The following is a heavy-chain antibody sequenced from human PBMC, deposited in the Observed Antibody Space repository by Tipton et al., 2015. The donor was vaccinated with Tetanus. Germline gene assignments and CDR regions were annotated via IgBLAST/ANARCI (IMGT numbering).Heavy chain of an antibody. D-gene: IGHD3-16*01. J-gene: IGHJ4*02. CDR1: GYNFPTSW. CDR3: ARVGGGSKWLFDY. Sequence: VQLVQSGAEVKKPGESLKISCKASGYNFPTSWIAWVRQMPGKGLEWMGIIFPGDSDIRYSPSFQGRVTISADKSITTAYLQWSSLRASDTAMYYCARVGGGSKWLFDYWGQGTPVTVSS. V-gene: IGHV5-51*01. CDR2: IFPGDSDI.